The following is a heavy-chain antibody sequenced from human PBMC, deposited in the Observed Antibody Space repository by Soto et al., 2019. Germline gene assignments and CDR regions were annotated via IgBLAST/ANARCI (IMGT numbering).Heavy chain of an antibody. V-gene: IGHV1-18*01. J-gene: IGHJ4*02. Sequence: QVPLVQSGAEVKKPGASVKVSCKASGYTFTSYGISWVRQAPGQGLEWMGWISAYNGNTNYAQKLQGRVTMTTDTSTSTAYMELRSLRSDDTAVYYCARDRAGGYSYGDCDYWGQGTLVTVSS. D-gene: IGHD5-18*01. CDR2: ISAYNGNT. CDR1: GYTFTSYG. CDR3: ARDRAGGYSYGDCDY.